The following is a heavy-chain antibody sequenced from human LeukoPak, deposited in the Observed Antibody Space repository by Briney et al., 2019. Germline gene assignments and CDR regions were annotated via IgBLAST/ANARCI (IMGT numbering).Heavy chain of an antibody. CDR2: ISYDGSNE. V-gene: IGHV3-30*18. CDR1: GFTFIRHG. CDR3: AKDGGGTDFDY. Sequence: GGSLRLSCAASGFTFIRHGMHWVRQAPGKGLEWVAFISYDGSNEYYADSVKGRFPISRDNSKNTLYLQMNSLRVEDTAVYYCAKDGGGTDFDYWGQGTLVTVSS. D-gene: IGHD1-26*01. J-gene: IGHJ4*02.